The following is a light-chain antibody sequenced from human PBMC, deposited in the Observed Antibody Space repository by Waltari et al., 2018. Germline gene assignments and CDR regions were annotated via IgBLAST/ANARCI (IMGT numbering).Light chain of an antibody. Sequence: QSALTQPASVSGSPGQSITISCTGTSSYVGTYNYVSWYQQHPGKAPKPRIYEVTNRPSGVSNRFSASKSGNTASLSISGLQPEDEARYYCSSFTSSFTVLFGGGTKLTVL. CDR2: EVT. J-gene: IGLJ2*01. V-gene: IGLV2-14*01. CDR3: SSFTSSFTVL. CDR1: SSYVGTYNY.